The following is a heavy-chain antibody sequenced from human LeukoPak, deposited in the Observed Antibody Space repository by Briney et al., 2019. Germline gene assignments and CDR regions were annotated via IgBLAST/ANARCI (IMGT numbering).Heavy chain of an antibody. J-gene: IGHJ4*02. CDR1: GGSFSGYY. Sequence: PSETLSLTCAVYGGSFSGYYWSWIRQPPGKGLEWIGEINHSGSTNYNPSLKSRVTISVDTSKDQFSLKLSSVTAADTAVYYCARDYYDFWSGYPILRFDYWGQGTLVTVSP. CDR2: INHSGST. V-gene: IGHV4-34*01. D-gene: IGHD3-3*01. CDR3: ARDYYDFWSGYPILRFDY.